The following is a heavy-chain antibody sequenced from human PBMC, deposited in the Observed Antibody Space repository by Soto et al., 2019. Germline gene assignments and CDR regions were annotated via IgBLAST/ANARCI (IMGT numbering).Heavy chain of an antibody. CDR1: GXTVSNAG. D-gene: IGHD3-22*01. Sequence: GSLRLSSDASGXTVSNAGMTWVRQAPGKGLEWVGRIKSNTYGGKTDYAATVKGRFTISRDDSKNTLYLQMISLHTEDTAVYSCTSGREYDNSGWTPLDFWGQGALGTVSS. J-gene: IGHJ4*02. CDR3: TSGREYDNSGWTPLDF. CDR2: IKSNTYGGKT. V-gene: IGHV3-15*05.